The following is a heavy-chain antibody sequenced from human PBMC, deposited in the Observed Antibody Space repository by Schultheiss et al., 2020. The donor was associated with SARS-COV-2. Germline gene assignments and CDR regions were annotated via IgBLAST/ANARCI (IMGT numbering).Heavy chain of an antibody. CDR1: GFTVSSNY. Sequence: GGSLRLSCAASGFTVSSNYMSWVRQAPGKGLEWVAVISYDGSNKYYADSVKGRFTISRDNSKNTLYLQMNSLRAEDTAVYYCARDSGDGDIVVVPAAIGGYFDYWGQGTLVTVSS. V-gene: IGHV3-30*07. CDR3: ARDSGDGDIVVVPAAIGGYFDY. D-gene: IGHD2-2*01. CDR2: ISYDGSNK. J-gene: IGHJ4*02.